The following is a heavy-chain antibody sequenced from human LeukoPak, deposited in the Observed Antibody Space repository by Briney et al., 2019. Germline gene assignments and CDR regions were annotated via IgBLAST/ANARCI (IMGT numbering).Heavy chain of an antibody. CDR1: GFTFSSYW. CDR2: IKQDGSEK. CDR3: ARQVDPWGYGYYYDSSGFDY. Sequence: GGSLRLSCAASGFTFSSYWMSWVRQAPGKGLEWVANIKQDGSEKYYVDSVKGRFTISRDNAKNSLYLQMNSLRAEDTAVYYCARQVDPWGYGYYYDSSGFDYWGQGTLVTVSS. D-gene: IGHD3-22*01. J-gene: IGHJ4*02. V-gene: IGHV3-7*01.